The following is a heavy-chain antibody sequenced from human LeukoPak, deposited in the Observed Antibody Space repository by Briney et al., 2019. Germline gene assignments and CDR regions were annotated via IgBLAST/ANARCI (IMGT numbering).Heavy chain of an antibody. CDR3: ARRGLNWYFDL. CDR1: GGSISSYY. Sequence: SETLSLTCTVSGGSISSYYWSWIRQPPGKGLEWIGYIYYSGSTNYNPSLKSRVTMSVDTSKNQFSLKLSSVTAADTAVYYCARRGLNWYFDLWGRGTLVTVSS. CDR2: IYYSGST. V-gene: IGHV4-59*12. J-gene: IGHJ2*01.